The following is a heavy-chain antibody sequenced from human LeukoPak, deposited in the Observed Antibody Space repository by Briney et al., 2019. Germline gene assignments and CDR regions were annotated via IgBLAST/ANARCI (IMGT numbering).Heavy chain of an antibody. CDR3: AKDWHFFGWNDPFGY. Sequence: GGSLRLSCAASGFTFSMYGMHWVRPAPGKGLEWVAVISYDGSNKYYADSVKGRFTISRDNSKNTLYLQMNSLRAEDTAVYYCAKDWHFFGWNDPFGYWGQGTLVTVSS. CDR1: GFTFSMYG. J-gene: IGHJ4*02. V-gene: IGHV3-30*18. CDR2: ISYDGSNK. D-gene: IGHD1-1*01.